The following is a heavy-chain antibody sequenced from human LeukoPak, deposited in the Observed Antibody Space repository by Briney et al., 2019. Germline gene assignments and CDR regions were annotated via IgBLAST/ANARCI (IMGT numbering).Heavy chain of an antibody. CDR2: INPNSGGT. J-gene: IGHJ3*02. D-gene: IGHD6-19*01. CDR3: ARGVGSGWYNAFDI. V-gene: IGHV1-2*04. CDR1: GYTFTGYY. Sequence: GSVKVSCKASGYTFTGYYMHWMRQAPGQGLEWMGWINPNSGGTNYAQKFQGWVTMTRDTSISTAYMELSRLRSDDTAVYYCARGVGSGWYNAFDIWGQGTMVTVSS.